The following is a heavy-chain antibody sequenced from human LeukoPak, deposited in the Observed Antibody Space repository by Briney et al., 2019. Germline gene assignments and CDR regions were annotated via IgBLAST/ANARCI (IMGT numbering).Heavy chain of an antibody. CDR2: IWYDGSNK. Sequence: PGGSLRLSCAASGFTFSSYGMHWVRQAPGKGLEWVAVIWYDGSNKYYAASVKGRFTISRDNSKNTLYLQMNSLRAEDTAVYYCARELQYAGYYDILTGYYNYGMDVWGKGTTVTVSS. CDR3: ARELQYAGYYDILTGYYNYGMDV. J-gene: IGHJ6*04. CDR1: GFTFSSYG. D-gene: IGHD3-9*01. V-gene: IGHV3-33*01.